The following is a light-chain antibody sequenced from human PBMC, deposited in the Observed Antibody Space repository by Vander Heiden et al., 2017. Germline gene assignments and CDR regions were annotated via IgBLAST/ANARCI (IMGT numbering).Light chain of an antibody. V-gene: IGKV3-15*01. CDR2: GAS. CDR1: QGISNN. CDR3: QQYNNWPLT. J-gene: IGKJ5*01. Sequence: ELVMTHSPATLSVSPGERATLSCRASQGISNNLAWYQQKPGQTPRLLMYGASTRATGIPDRFSGSGSGTEFTVTISSLQSEDFAVYYCQQYNNWPLTFGQGTRVEIQ.